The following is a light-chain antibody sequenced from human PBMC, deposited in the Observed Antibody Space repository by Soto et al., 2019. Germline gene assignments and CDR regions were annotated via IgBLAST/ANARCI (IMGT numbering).Light chain of an antibody. J-gene: IGKJ1*01. Sequence: EIVMTQAPATLSVSPVERATLSCRASQSVSSNLAWYQQKHGQAPRLLIYGASTRATGIPDRFTGSGSGTDFNLSVSRLEPEDFAVYFCQQYGSSPRTFGQGTKVDIK. CDR3: QQYGSSPRT. V-gene: IGKV3-20*01. CDR2: GAS. CDR1: QSVSSN.